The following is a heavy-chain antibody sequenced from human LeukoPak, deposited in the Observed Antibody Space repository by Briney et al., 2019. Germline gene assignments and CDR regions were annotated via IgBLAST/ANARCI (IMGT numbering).Heavy chain of an antibody. CDR3: ARGDCSGSICYSPMDV. J-gene: IGHJ6*03. V-gene: IGHV4-39*07. CDR1: GGSISSSSYY. CDR2: IYRSGST. D-gene: IGHD2-21*01. Sequence: SETLSLTCTVSGGSISSSSYYWGWIRQPPGKGLEWIVSIYRSGSTNYNPSLKSRVTISVNTAKNEFSLKVSSVTAADTAVYYCARGDCSGSICYSPMDVWGTGTTVTVSS.